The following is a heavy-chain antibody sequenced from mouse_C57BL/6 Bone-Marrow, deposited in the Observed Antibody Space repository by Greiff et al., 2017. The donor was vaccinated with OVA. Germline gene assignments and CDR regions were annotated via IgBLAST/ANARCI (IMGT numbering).Heavy chain of an antibody. J-gene: IGHJ1*03. CDR3: AREGIYYYGSWYFDV. D-gene: IGHD1-1*01. Sequence: VKLQESGAELVKPGASVKMSCKASGYTFTSYWITWVKQRPGQGLEWIGDIYPGSGSTNYNEKFKSKATLTVDTSSSTAYMQLSSLTSEDSAVYYCAREGIYYYGSWYFDVWGTGTTVTVSS. V-gene: IGHV1-55*01. CDR1: GYTFTSYW. CDR2: IYPGSGST.